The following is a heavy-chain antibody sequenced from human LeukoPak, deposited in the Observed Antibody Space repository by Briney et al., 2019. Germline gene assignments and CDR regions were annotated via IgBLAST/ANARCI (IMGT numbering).Heavy chain of an antibody. CDR1: GYIFSNYW. CDR2: IDPSDSSI. Sequence: GESLKISCKGFGYIFSNYWINWVRQMPGKGLEWMGRIDPSDSSIDYSPSFQGHVTISADKSINTAYVQWSSLKASDTAMYYCAKFQMYDVFEIWGQGTMVTVSS. J-gene: IGHJ3*02. V-gene: IGHV5-10-1*01. D-gene: IGHD2-21*01. CDR3: AKFQMYDVFEI.